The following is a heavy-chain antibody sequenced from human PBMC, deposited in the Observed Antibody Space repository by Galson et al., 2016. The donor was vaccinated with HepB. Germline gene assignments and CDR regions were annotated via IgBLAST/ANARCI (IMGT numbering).Heavy chain of an antibody. Sequence: SLRLSCAGFGFTFSRSGLNWVRQAPGKGLQWISYISSSISTIYYADSVKGRFTISRDSAKNSVYLQMNRLRDDDTGVYYCARELVRSAFDPWGQGTLVTVSS. CDR1: GFTFSRSG. D-gene: IGHD6-6*01. V-gene: IGHV3-48*02. CDR3: ARELVRSAFDP. CDR2: ISSSISTI. J-gene: IGHJ3*01.